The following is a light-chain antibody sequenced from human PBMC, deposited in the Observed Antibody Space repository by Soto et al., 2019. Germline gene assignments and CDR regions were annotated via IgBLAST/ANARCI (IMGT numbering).Light chain of an antibody. V-gene: IGKV3-20*01. J-gene: IGKJ1*01. CDR1: QSVTRGS. CDR3: QQSRASPPSWT. CDR2: GAF. Sequence: EIVLTQSPGTLSLSPGERATLSCRSSQSVTRGSLAWYLQKPGQAPRLLIYGAFNRATGIPDRFSGSGSGADFTLTVSRLEPEDFGLFYCQQSRASPPSWTFGQGTKVEIK.